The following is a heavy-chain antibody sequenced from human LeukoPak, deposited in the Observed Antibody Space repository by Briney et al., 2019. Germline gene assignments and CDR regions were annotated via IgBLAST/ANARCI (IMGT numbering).Heavy chain of an antibody. Sequence: GGSLRLSCAASGFTLSSYAMSWVGQAPGKGLEWVSAISGSGGSTYYADSVKGRFTISRDNSKNTLYLQMNSLRAEDTAVYYCAKDYEYCSSTSCYTKACGEYFQHWGQGTLVTVSS. V-gene: IGHV3-23*01. CDR2: ISGSGGST. CDR1: GFTLSSYA. J-gene: IGHJ1*01. D-gene: IGHD2-2*02. CDR3: AKDYEYCSSTSCYTKACGEYFQH.